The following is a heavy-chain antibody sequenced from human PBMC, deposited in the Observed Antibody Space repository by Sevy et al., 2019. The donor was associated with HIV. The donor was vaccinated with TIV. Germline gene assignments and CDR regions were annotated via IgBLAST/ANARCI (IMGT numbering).Heavy chain of an antibody. CDR1: GGSMESYY. J-gene: IGHJ6*01. CDR3: ARESFYGIRGSHHYASTAYYYDV. D-gene: IGHD3-22*01. V-gene: IGHV4-59*13. Sequence: SETLSLTCTVSGGSMESYYWSWIRQPPGKGLEWIGYIYSTGSTNYNPSLMNRLTISLVPSKTQFSLKLYSVTAADTAIYYCARESFYGIRGSHHYASTAYYYDVWGRGTMVTVSS. CDR2: IYSTGST.